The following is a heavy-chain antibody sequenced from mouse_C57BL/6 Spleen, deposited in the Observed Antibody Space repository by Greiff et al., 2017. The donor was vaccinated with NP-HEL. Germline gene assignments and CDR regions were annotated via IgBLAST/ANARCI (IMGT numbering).Heavy chain of an antibody. V-gene: IGHV1-69*01. Sequence: QVQLQQPGAELVMPGASVELSCKASGYTFTSYWMHWVKQRPGQGLEWIGEIDPSDSYTNYNQKFKGKSTLTVDKSSSTAYMQLSSLTSEDSAVYYCARRSNLYYFDYWGQGTTLTVSS. CDR1: GYTFTSYW. CDR3: ARRSNLYYFDY. J-gene: IGHJ2*01. D-gene: IGHD2-5*01. CDR2: IDPSDSYT.